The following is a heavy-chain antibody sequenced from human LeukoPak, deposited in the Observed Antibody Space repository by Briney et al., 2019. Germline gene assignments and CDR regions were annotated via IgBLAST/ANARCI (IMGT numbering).Heavy chain of an antibody. V-gene: IGHV3-21*01. CDR1: GFTFSNYW. CDR2: ISSSSSYI. Sequence: GGSLRLSCAASGFTFSNYWMSWVRQAPGKGLEWVSSISSSSSYIYYADSVKGRFTISRDNAKNSLYLQMNSLRAEDTAVYYCARVGAYYDSSGPRTFLGYMDVWGKGTTVTVSS. CDR3: ARVGAYYDSSGPRTFLGYMDV. D-gene: IGHD3-22*01. J-gene: IGHJ6*03.